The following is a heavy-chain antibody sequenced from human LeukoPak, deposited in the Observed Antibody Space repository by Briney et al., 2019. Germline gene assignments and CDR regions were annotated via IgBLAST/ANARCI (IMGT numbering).Heavy chain of an antibody. Sequence: GGSLRLSCAASGFTFSTYTMNWVRQAPGKGLEWVSSISSTSSYIYYADSLEGRFTISRDNANNSLYLQMNSLRAEDTAVYYCTTRRPDAFDIWGQGTMVTASS. J-gene: IGHJ3*02. CDR3: TTRRPDAFDI. CDR2: ISSTSSYI. CDR1: GFTFSTYT. V-gene: IGHV3-21*01.